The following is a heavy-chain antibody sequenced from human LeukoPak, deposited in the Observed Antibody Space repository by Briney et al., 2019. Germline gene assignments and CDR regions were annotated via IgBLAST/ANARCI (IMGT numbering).Heavy chain of an antibody. D-gene: IGHD6-19*01. CDR1: GGSFSGYY. Sequence: PSETLSLTCAVYGGSFSGYYWSWIRQPPGKGLEWIGEINHSGSTNYNPSLKSRVTISVDTSKNQFSLKLSSVTAADTAVYYCARDRGAPDGYSSGWAFDYWGQGTLVTVSS. V-gene: IGHV4-34*01. CDR2: INHSGST. CDR3: ARDRGAPDGYSSGWAFDY. J-gene: IGHJ4*02.